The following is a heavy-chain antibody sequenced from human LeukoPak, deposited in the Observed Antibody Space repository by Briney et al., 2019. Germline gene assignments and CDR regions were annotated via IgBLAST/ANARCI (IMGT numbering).Heavy chain of an antibody. Sequence: SETLSLTCAVYGGSFTGYYWSWIRQPPGKGLECIGEISHSGSTYYNPSLKSRLTISVDTSKNQFSLKVRTVTAADTAVYYCARGERSGTSYVVTDYFDSWGQGTLVTVSS. CDR2: ISHSGST. J-gene: IGHJ4*02. CDR1: GGSFTGYY. V-gene: IGHV4-34*01. D-gene: IGHD1-26*01. CDR3: ARGERSGTSYVVTDYFDS.